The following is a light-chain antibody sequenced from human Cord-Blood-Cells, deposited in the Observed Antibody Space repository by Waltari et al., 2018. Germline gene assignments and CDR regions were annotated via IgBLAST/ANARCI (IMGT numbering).Light chain of an antibody. Sequence: QSALTQPPSASGSPGQSVTISCTGTSSDVGGYTYVSWYQQHPGKAPKLMIYEVSKRPSGVPDRFSGSKSGNPASLTVSGLQAEDEADYYCSSYAGSNNYVFGTGTKVTVL. J-gene: IGLJ1*01. CDR3: SSYAGSNNYV. CDR2: EVS. CDR1: SSDVGGYTY. V-gene: IGLV2-8*01.